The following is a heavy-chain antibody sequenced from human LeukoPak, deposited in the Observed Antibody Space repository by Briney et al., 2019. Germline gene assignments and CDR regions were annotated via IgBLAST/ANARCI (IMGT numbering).Heavy chain of an antibody. J-gene: IGHJ4*02. Sequence: SETLSLTCTVSGGSISSSSYYWGWIRQPPGKGLEWIGSIYYSGSPYYNPSLKSRVTISVDTSKNQFSLKLSSATAADTAVYYCARSKQLVIIDYWGQGTLVTVSS. CDR3: ARSKQLVIIDY. D-gene: IGHD6-13*01. CDR2: IYYSGSP. CDR1: GGSISSSSYY. V-gene: IGHV4-39*01.